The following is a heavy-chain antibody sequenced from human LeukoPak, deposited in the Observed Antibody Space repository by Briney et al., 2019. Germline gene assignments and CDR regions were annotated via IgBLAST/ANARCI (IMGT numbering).Heavy chain of an antibody. Sequence: GGSLRLSCAASGFTFSSYWMSWVRQAPGKGLEWVANIKQDGSEKYYVDSVKGRFTISRDNAKNSLYLQMNSLRAEDTAAYYCAGYRSGGSCYNVDYWGQGTLVTVSS. CDR3: AGYRSGGSCYNVDY. D-gene: IGHD2-15*01. V-gene: IGHV3-7*01. CDR2: IKQDGSEK. J-gene: IGHJ4*02. CDR1: GFTFSSYW.